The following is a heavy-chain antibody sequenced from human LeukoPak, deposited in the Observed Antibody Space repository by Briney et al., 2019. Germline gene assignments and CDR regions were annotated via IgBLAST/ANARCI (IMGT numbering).Heavy chain of an antibody. J-gene: IGHJ5*02. CDR3: AKEGSSGLKSGYYSNWFDP. D-gene: IGHD3-22*01. CDR1: GFTVSSNY. Sequence: GGSPRLSCAASGFTVSSNYMSWVRQAPGKGLEWVSAISGSGGSTYYADSVKGRFTISRGNSKNTLYLQMNSLRAEDTAVYYCAKEGSSGLKSGYYSNWFDPWGQGTLVTVSS. CDR2: ISGSGGST. V-gene: IGHV3-23*01.